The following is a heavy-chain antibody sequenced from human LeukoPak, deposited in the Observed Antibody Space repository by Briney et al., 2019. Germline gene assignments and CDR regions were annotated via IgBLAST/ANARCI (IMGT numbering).Heavy chain of an antibody. V-gene: IGHV4-59*01. Sequence: SETLSLTCTVSGGSISSYYWSWIRQPPGKGLEWIGYIYYSGSTNYNPSLKSRVTISVDTSKNQFSLKLSSVTAADTAVYYCARDSHYDILTGYYTAFDIWGQGTMATVSS. J-gene: IGHJ3*02. D-gene: IGHD3-9*01. CDR3: ARDSHYDILTGYYTAFDI. CDR2: IYYSGST. CDR1: GGSISSYY.